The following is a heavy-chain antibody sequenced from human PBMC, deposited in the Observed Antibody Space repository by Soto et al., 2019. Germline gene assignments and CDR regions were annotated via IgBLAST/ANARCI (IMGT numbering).Heavy chain of an antibody. CDR2: INQDGSQR. V-gene: IGHV3-7*01. Sequence: GGSLRLSSAGSGFTFRDYWMNWFRQAPGKGLEWVANINQDGSQRYCVDSVKGRFTISRDNAKNSLYLEMNSLRAEDTAVYYCAKYTSADDYWGQGTLVTVSS. D-gene: IGHD3-10*01. CDR3: AKYTSADDY. J-gene: IGHJ4*02. CDR1: GFTFRDYW.